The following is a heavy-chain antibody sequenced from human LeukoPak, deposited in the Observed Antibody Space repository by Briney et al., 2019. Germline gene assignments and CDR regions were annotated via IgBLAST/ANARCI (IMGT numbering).Heavy chain of an antibody. CDR1: GFTISSFW. J-gene: IGHJ3*02. CDR3: ARPGWLQFPSDAFDI. CDR2: IKQDGSEK. Sequence: GGSLRLSCAASGFTISSFWMSWVRQAPGKGLEWVANIKQDGSEKYYVDSVKGRFTISRDNAKNSLYLQMNSLRAEDTAVYYCARPGWLQFPSDAFDIWGQGTMVTVSS. D-gene: IGHD5-24*01. V-gene: IGHV3-7*01.